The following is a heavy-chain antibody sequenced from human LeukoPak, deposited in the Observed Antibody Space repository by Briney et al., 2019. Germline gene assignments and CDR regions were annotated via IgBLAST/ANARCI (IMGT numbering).Heavy chain of an antibody. D-gene: IGHD3-16*01. CDR1: GYTFTGHY. CDR3: ARTLYIASAPGGFDY. CDR2: INPKNATT. Sequence: ASVKVSCKASGYTFTGHYINWVRQAPGQGLEWMGWINPKNATTNYAQKFQGRVTMTRGPSTGTVYMEVNALRSDDTAVYYCARTLYIASAPGGFDYWGQGTLVTVSS. J-gene: IGHJ4*02. V-gene: IGHV1-2*02.